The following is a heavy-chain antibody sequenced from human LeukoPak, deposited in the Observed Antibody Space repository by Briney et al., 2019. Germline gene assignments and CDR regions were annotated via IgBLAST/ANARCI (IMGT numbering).Heavy chain of an antibody. CDR1: GVSISSGGYY. J-gene: IGHJ6*02. CDR3: ARAPSGDPPYYYGMDV. D-gene: IGHD3-10*01. CDR2: IYYSGST. V-gene: IGHV4-31*03. Sequence: SETLSLTCTVSGVSISSGGYYWRWIRQHPGKGLEWIGYIYYSGSTYYNPSLKSRVTISVDTSKNQFSLKLSSVTAADTAVYYCARAPSGDPPYYYGMDVWGQGTTVTVSS.